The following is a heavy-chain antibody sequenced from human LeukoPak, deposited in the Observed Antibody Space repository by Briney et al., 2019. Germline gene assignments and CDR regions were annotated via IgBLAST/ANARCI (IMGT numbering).Heavy chain of an antibody. Sequence: GGSLRLSCAASGFTFSDYYMSWIRQAPGKGQEWVSYISSSGSTIYYADSVKGRFTISRDNAKNSLYLQMNSLRAEDTAVYYCARDDSSGPYYFDYWGQGTLVTVSS. CDR1: GFTFSDYY. CDR3: ARDDSSGPYYFDY. D-gene: IGHD3-22*01. V-gene: IGHV3-11*01. CDR2: ISSSGSTI. J-gene: IGHJ4*02.